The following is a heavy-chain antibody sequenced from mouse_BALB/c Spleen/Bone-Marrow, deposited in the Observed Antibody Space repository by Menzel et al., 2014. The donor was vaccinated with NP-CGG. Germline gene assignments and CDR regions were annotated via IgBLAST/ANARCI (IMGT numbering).Heavy chain of an antibody. Sequence: VQGVESGPGLVQPSQSLSITCTVSGFSLTSYGVHWVRQSPGKGLEWLGMIWRGGSPDYNAAFISKLTISKDNSKSQVFFKMNSLQANDTAIYYCARNWGDFYDYGGGFTYWGQGTLVTVSA. V-gene: IGHV2-2*02. CDR2: IWRGGSP. CDR1: GFSLTSYG. J-gene: IGHJ3*01. CDR3: ARNWGDFYDYGGGFTY. D-gene: IGHD2-4*01.